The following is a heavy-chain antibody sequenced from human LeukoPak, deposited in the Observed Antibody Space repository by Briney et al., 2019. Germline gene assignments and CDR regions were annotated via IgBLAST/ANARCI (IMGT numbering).Heavy chain of an antibody. V-gene: IGHV1-18*01. CDR2: INGDDGST. J-gene: IGHJ4*02. CDR1: GYSFTSYG. D-gene: IGHD6-19*01. Sequence: ASVKVSCKASGYSFTSYGVTWVRQAPGQGLEWMGWINGDDGSTNYAPKLQGRVTMSIDTSTTTAYMELRSLRSDDTAVYYCARRWSSGWYGDYWGQGTLVSVSS. CDR3: ARRWSSGWYGDY.